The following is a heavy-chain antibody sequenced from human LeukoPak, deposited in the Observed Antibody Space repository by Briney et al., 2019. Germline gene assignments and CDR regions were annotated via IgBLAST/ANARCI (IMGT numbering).Heavy chain of an antibody. CDR1: GFTFSSYE. Sequence: PGGSLRLSCAASGFTFSSYEMNWVRQAPGKGLEWVSYISSSGSTIYYADSVKGRFTISRDNAKNSLYLQMNSLRAEDTAVYYCARDLFRGWFDPWGQGTLVTVSS. D-gene: IGHD2-21*01. V-gene: IGHV3-48*03. CDR2: ISSSGSTI. J-gene: IGHJ5*02. CDR3: ARDLFRGWFDP.